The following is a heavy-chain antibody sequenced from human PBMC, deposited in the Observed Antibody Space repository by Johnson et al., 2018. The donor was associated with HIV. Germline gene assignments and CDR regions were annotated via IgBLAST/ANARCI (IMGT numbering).Heavy chain of an antibody. J-gene: IGHJ3*02. D-gene: IGHD3-10*01. CDR2: IYSGGST. V-gene: IGHV3-66*01. Sequence: VQLVESGGGSVQPGGSLRLSCAASGFTFSSNYMSWVRQAPGKGLEWVSVIYSGGSTFYADSVKGRFTISRDNSKNTLYLQMNSLRTEDTAVYYCARGLLWFGELLEAFDIWGQGTMVTVSS. CDR3: ARGLLWFGELLEAFDI. CDR1: GFTFSSNY.